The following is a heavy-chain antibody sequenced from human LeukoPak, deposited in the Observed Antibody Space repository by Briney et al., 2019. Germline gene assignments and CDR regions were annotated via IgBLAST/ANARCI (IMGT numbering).Heavy chain of an antibody. D-gene: IGHD3-22*01. V-gene: IGHV3-7*01. J-gene: IGHJ4*02. CDR1: GFTFSSYW. CDR2: IKQDGSEK. CDR3: ASRPGYYDSSGYHFDY. Sequence: GGSLRLSCAASGFTFSSYWMSWIRQAPGKGLEWVAYIKQDGSEKYYVDSVKGRFTISRDNAKNSLYLQMNSLRAEDTAVYYCASRPGYYDSSGYHFDYWGQGTLVTVSS.